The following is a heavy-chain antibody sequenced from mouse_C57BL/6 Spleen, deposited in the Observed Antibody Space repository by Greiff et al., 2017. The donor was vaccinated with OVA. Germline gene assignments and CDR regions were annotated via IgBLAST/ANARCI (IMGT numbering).Heavy chain of an antibody. CDR1: GYTFTSYW. CDR3: ARFYRRGDYYAMDY. Sequence: VQLQQPGAELVMPGASVKLSCKASGYTFTSYWMHWVKQRPGQGLEWIGEIDPSDSYTNYNQKFKGKSTLTVDKSSSTAYMQLSSLTSEDSAVYYCARFYRRGDYYAMDYWGQGTSVTVSS. D-gene: IGHD2-12*01. J-gene: IGHJ4*01. V-gene: IGHV1-69*01. CDR2: IDPSDSYT.